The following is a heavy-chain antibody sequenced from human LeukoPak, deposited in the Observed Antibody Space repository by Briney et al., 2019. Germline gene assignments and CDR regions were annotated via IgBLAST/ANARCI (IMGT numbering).Heavy chain of an antibody. D-gene: IGHD6-13*01. CDR3: ARDELQQQLPFDY. V-gene: IGHV4-59*12. CDR1: GGSIGSYY. J-gene: IGHJ4*02. Sequence: SETLSLTCTVSGGSIGSYYWSWIRQPPGKGLEWIGYMHYSGSTNYNPFLKSRVTMSVDTSKNQFSLKLSSVTAADTAVYYCARDELQQQLPFDYWGQGTLVTVSS. CDR2: MHYSGST.